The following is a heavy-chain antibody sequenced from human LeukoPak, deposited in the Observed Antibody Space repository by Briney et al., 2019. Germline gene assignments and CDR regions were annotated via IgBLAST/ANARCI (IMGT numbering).Heavy chain of an antibody. CDR1: GGSISSGGYS. CDR2: IYHSGST. D-gene: IGHD3-3*01. CDR3: ATSLALRLVDAFDI. J-gene: IGHJ3*02. Sequence: PSQTLSLTCAVSGGSISSGGYSWSWIRQPPGKGLEWIGYIYHSGSTYYNPSLKSRVTISVDKSKNQFSLKLSSVTAADTAVYYCATSLALRLVDAFDIWGQGTMVTVSS. V-gene: IGHV4-30-2*01.